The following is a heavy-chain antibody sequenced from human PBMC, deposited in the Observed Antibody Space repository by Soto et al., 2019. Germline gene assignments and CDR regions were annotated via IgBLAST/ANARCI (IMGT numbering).Heavy chain of an antibody. J-gene: IGHJ4*02. D-gene: IGHD2-15*01. CDR2: IYHSGTT. Sequence: QVQLQESGPGLVKPSGTLSLTCAVSGGSISSTNWWSWVRQPPGEGLEWIGEIYHSGTTNYNPSHKSRATISMDTSKNQLSLRLGSVSAADTAVYFCARHIAVPTTRGFDYWGQGTLVTVSS. CDR1: GGSISSTNW. V-gene: IGHV4-4*02. CDR3: ARHIAVPTTRGFDY.